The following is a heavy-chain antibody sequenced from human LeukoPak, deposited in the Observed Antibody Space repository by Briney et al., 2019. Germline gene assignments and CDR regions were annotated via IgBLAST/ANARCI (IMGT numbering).Heavy chain of an antibody. J-gene: IGHJ4*02. CDR3: ATLRDGYEFDY. Sequence: SEALSPTCTVSGGSISGNYWSWIRQPPGKGLEWIGHIYDRASINYNPSLQSRVTISVDTSKNHFSLKLSSVTAADTAVYYCATLRDGYEFDYWGQGTLVTVSS. V-gene: IGHV4-59*01. CDR2: IYDRASI. CDR1: GGSISGNY. D-gene: IGHD5-24*01.